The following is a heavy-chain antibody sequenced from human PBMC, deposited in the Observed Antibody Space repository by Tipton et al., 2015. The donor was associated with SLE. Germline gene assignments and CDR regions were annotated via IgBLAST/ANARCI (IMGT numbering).Heavy chain of an antibody. CDR3: ARAGEYGDYEATDY. CDR1: GVSISSDGFY. CDR2: IYYTGTT. Sequence: LRLSCTVSGVSISSDGFYWSWIRQHPDKVLEWIGYIYYTGTTQYNPSLKSRLTISLDTSKNQFSLRLSSVTAADTATYYCARAGEYGDYEATDYWGQGTLVTVSS. J-gene: IGHJ4*02. D-gene: IGHD5-12*01. V-gene: IGHV4-31*03.